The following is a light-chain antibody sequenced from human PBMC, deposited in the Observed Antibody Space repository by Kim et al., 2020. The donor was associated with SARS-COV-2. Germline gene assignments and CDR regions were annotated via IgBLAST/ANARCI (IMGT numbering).Light chain of an antibody. J-gene: IGKJ4*01. Sequence: EIVLTQSPATLSLSPGERAALSCRASQSVSSSYLAWYQQKPGQAPRLLIYGASIRATGIPDRFSGSGSGTDFTLTITRLEPDDFAVYYCQQYGTSPLTFGGGTKVDIK. CDR2: GAS. CDR1: QSVSSSY. CDR3: QQYGTSPLT. V-gene: IGKV3-20*01.